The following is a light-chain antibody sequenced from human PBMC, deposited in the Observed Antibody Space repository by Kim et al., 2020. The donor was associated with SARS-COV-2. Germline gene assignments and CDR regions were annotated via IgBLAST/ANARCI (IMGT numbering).Light chain of an antibody. CDR3: QQSYSTPAT. V-gene: IGKV1-39*01. Sequence: ASVGDGVSITCRTSQSISTHLNWYQQKPGKAPVLLIYGASTLVSGVPSRYSGTGSGTDFTLTISSLQPEDFATYYCQQSYSTPATFGQGTKVDIK. CDR2: GAS. CDR1: QSISTH. J-gene: IGKJ1*01.